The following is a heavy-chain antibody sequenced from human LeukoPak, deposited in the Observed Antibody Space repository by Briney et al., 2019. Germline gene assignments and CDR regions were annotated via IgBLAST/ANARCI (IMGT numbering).Heavy chain of an antibody. Sequence: SETLSLTCAVYGGSFSGYYWSWIRQPPGKGLEWIGEINHSGSTNYSPSLKSRVTISVDTSKNQFSLKLSSVTAADTAVYYCARGGRDGYNLGWGQGTLVTVSS. CDR2: INHSGST. V-gene: IGHV4-34*01. D-gene: IGHD5-24*01. CDR1: GGSFSGYY. CDR3: ARGGRDGYNLG. J-gene: IGHJ4*02.